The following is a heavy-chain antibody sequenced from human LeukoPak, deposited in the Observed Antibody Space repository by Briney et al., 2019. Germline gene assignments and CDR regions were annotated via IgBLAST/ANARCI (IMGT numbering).Heavy chain of an antibody. CDR1: GYSISSGYY. CDR2: IYHSGST. CDR3: ARDSRPIFEWQQLGGDY. J-gene: IGHJ4*02. Sequence: SETLSLTCTVSGYSISSGYYWGWIRQPPGKGLEWIGSIYHSGSTYYNPSLKSRVTISVDTSKNQFSLKLSSVTAADAAVYYCARDSRPIFEWQQLGGDYWGQGTLVTVSS. D-gene: IGHD6-13*01. V-gene: IGHV4-38-2*02.